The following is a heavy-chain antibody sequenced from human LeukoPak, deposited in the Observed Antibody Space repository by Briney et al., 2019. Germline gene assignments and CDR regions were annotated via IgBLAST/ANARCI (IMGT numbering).Heavy chain of an antibody. V-gene: IGHV3-30*04. CDR2: ISYDEKKT. CDR1: GFTFSRYT. Sequence: GRSPRLSCAASGFTFSRYTMQWVRQAPGKGLECVALISYDEKKTYYIDSVKGRFTISRDNSRDTLYLQMNSLRAEDTAVYYCARDWGADYWGQGTLVTVSS. CDR3: ARDWGADY. J-gene: IGHJ4*02. D-gene: IGHD3-16*01.